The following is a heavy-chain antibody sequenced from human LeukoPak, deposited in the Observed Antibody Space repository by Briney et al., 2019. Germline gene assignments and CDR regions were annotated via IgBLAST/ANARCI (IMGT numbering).Heavy chain of an antibody. CDR3: ARGIAVAGSYYFDY. Sequence: SETLSLTCTVSGYSISSGYYWGWIRQPPGKGLEWIGSIYYSGSTYYNPSLKSRVTISVDTSKNQFSLKLSSVTAADTAVYYCARGIAVAGSYYFDYWGQGTLVTVSS. J-gene: IGHJ4*02. D-gene: IGHD6-19*01. CDR2: IYYSGST. CDR1: GYSISSGYY. V-gene: IGHV4-38-2*02.